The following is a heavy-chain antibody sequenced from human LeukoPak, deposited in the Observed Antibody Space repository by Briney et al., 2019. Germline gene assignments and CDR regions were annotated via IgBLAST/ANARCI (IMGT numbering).Heavy chain of an antibody. D-gene: IGHD2-8*01. V-gene: IGHV4-39*01. CDR3: ARSRGSRPTNDAFDI. Sequence: PSETLSLTCTVSGGSISSSSYYWGWIRQPPGKGLEWIGNIYYSGSPYYNPSLKSRGTISVDTSRKQFSLKLRSVTAADTALYYRARSRGSRPTNDAFDIWGQARRATDSS. CDR1: GGSISSSSYY. CDR2: IYYSGSP. J-gene: IGHJ3*02.